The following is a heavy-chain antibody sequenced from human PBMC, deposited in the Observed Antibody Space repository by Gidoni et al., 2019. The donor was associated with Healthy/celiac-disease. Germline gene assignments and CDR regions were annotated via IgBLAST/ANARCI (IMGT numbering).Heavy chain of an antibody. CDR1: GFTFSSYG. V-gene: IGHV3-30*18. Sequence: QVQLVESGGGVVQPGRSLRLSCAASGFTFSSYGMHWVRQAPGKGLECVAVISYDGSNKYYADSVKGRFTISRDNSKNTLYLQMNSLRAEDTAVYYCAKDLMYYVGGTYYYGMDVWGQGTTVTVSS. D-gene: IGHD2-8*01. J-gene: IGHJ6*02. CDR2: ISYDGSNK. CDR3: AKDLMYYVGGTYYYGMDV.